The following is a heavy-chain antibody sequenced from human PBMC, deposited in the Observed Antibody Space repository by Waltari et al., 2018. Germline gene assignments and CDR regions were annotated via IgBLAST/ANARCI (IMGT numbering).Heavy chain of an antibody. CDR2: ISRSVGTA. CDR1: GGTFSSYA. V-gene: IGHV1-69*01. Sequence: QVQLVQSGAEVKKPGSSVKVSCKASGGTFSSYAISWVRQAPGQGLGWKGGISRSVGTASYAQKGQGRVTITADESTSTAYMELGSLRSEDTAVEYCARDHSHIVVVTAKDYYGMDVWGQGTTVTVSS. CDR3: ARDHSHIVVVTAKDYYGMDV. D-gene: IGHD2-21*02. J-gene: IGHJ6*02.